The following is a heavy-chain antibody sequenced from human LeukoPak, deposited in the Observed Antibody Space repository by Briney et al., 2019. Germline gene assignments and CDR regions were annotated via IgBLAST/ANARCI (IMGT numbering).Heavy chain of an antibody. CDR1: GFTFSSYA. D-gene: IGHD2-21*01. CDR2: ISGSGANT. Sequence: LSGGSLRLSCAASGFTFSSYAMSWVRQAPGKGLEWVSGISGSGANTYHADSVKGRFTISRDNSKNTLYVQMNSLRAEDTAVYYCATEKGDSPDYWGQGTLVTVSS. V-gene: IGHV3-23*01. J-gene: IGHJ4*02. CDR3: ATEKGDSPDY.